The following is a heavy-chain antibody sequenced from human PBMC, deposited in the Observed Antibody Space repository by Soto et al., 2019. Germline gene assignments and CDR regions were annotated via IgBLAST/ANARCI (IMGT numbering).Heavy chain of an antibody. D-gene: IGHD4-17*01. J-gene: IGHJ6*02. Sequence: GGSLRLSCTASGFTFGDYAMSWFRQAPGKGLEWVGFIRSKAYGGTTEYAASVKGRFTISRDDSKSIAYLQMNSLKTEDTAVYYCTRDNPDYGDSDYYYYGMDVWGQGTTVTVSS. CDR3: TRDNPDYGDSDYYYYGMDV. V-gene: IGHV3-49*03. CDR1: GFTFGDYA. CDR2: IRSKAYGGTT.